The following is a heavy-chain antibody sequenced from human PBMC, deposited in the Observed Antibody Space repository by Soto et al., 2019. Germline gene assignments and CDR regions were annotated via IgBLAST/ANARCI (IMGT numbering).Heavy chain of an antibody. D-gene: IGHD4-17*01. V-gene: IGHV1-69*12. CDR3: ARHGDPTPCYSYGMDV. J-gene: IGHJ6*02. CDR2: IIPIFDTA. Sequence: QVQLVQSGAEVKKPGSSVKVSCKASGGTFSSYAISWLRQAPGQGHEWMGGIIPIFDTADYAQKFQGRVTITAAESTSTAYMELSSLRSEDTAVYYCARHGDPTPCYSYGMDVWGQGTTVTVSS. CDR1: GGTFSSYA.